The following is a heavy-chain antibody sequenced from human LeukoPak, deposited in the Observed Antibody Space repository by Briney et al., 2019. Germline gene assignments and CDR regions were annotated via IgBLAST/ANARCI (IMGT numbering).Heavy chain of an antibody. CDR2: INHSGST. D-gene: IGHD6-19*01. CDR3: ARDVWLATQRNFDY. Sequence: PSETLSLTCAVYGGSFSGYYWSWIRQPPGKGLEWIGEINHSGSTNYNPSLKSRVTISVDTSKNQFSLKLSSVTAADTAVYYCARDVWLATQRNFDYWGQGTLVTVSS. V-gene: IGHV4-34*01. CDR1: GGSFSGYY. J-gene: IGHJ4*02.